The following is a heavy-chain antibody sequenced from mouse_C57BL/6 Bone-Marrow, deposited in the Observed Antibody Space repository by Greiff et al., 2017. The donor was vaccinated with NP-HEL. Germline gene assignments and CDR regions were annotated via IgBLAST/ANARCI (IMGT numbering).Heavy chain of an antibody. CDR3: ARGGYDYDDFDY. J-gene: IGHJ2*01. CDR1: GYTFTSYW. D-gene: IGHD2-4*01. CDR2: IDPSDSYT. Sequence: VQLQQPGAELVRPGTSVKLSCKASGYTFTSYWMHWVKQRPGQGLEWIGVIDPSDSYTNYNQKFKGKATLTVDTSSSTAYMQLSILTSEDSAVYYCARGGYDYDDFDYWGQGTTLTVSS. V-gene: IGHV1-59*01.